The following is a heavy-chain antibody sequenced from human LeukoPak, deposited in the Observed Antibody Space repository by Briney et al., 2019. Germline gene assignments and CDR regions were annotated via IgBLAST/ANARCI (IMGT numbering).Heavy chain of an antibody. D-gene: IGHD6-13*01. Sequence: SGXSLRLSCAASGFTFNNYAMSWVRQAPGEGLEWVSTISGSGGSGSSTYYAASVKGRFTISRDNSNNTLYLQVNSLRAEDTAVYFCAKSRSSIAAAINYWGQGTLVTVSS. V-gene: IGHV3-23*01. CDR1: GFTFNNYA. CDR3: AKSRSSIAAAINY. CDR2: ISGSGGSGSST. J-gene: IGHJ4*02.